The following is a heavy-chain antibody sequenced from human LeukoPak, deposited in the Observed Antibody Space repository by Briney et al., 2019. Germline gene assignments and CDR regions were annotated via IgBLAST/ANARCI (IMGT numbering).Heavy chain of an antibody. CDR2: INPNSGGT. CDR3: ARVSNMVRGVINGNWFDP. V-gene: IGHV1-2*02. Sequence: ASVKVSCKASGYTFTGYYMHWVRQAPGQGLEWMGWINPNSGGTNYAQKFQGRVTMTRDTSISTAYMELSRLRSDDTAVYYCARVSNMVRGVINGNWFDPWGQGTLVTVSS. J-gene: IGHJ5*02. CDR1: GYTFTGYY. D-gene: IGHD3-10*01.